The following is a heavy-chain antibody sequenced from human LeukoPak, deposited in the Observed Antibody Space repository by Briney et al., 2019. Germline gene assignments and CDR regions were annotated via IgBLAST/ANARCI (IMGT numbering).Heavy chain of an antibody. CDR1: GGSFSGYY. V-gene: IGHV4-34*01. D-gene: IGHD3-22*01. J-gene: IGHJ3*02. CDR2: INHSGST. Sequence: SETLSLTCAVYGGSFSGYYWSWIRQPPGKGLGWIGEINHSGSTNYNPSLKSRVTISVDTSKNQFSLKLSSVTAADTAVYYCALDYYDSSGYYQDAFDIWGQGTMVTVSS. CDR3: ALDYYDSSGYYQDAFDI.